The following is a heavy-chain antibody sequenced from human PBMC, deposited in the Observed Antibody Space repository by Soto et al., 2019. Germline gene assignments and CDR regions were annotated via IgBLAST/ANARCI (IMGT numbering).Heavy chain of an antibody. Sequence: GGSLRLSCAASGFTFSSYAMSWVRQAPGKGLEWVSAISGSGGSTYYADSVKGRFTISRDNSKNTLYLQMNSLRAEDTAVYYCAKDALFSGDYFIGWFDPWGQGTLVTVSS. CDR2: ISGSGGST. CDR3: AKDALFSGDYFIGWFDP. CDR1: GFTFSSYA. D-gene: IGHD4-17*01. V-gene: IGHV3-23*01. J-gene: IGHJ5*02.